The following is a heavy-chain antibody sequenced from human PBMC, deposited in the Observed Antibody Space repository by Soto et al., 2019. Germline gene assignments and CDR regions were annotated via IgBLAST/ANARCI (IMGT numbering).Heavy chain of an antibody. CDR1: GGTFSSYA. CDR2: IIPIFGTA. V-gene: IGHV1-69*12. CDR3: ARGAYVGNDPYYYYYGMDV. D-gene: IGHD1-1*01. Sequence: QVQLVQSGAEVKKPGSSVKVSCKASGGTFSSYAISWVRQAPGQGLEWMGGIIPIFGTANYAQKFQGRVTITADEXXIXAXXELSSRRSEDTAVYYCARGAYVGNDPYYYYYGMDVWVQGTTVTVSS. J-gene: IGHJ6*02.